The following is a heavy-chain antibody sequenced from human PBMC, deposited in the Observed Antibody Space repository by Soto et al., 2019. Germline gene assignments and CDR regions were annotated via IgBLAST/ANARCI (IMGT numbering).Heavy chain of an antibody. CDR3: AGGTCFFDY. J-gene: IGHJ4*02. CDR1: GFSFRTYG. Sequence: QVQLVESGGGVVQPGRSLSLSCAASGFSFRTYGMHWVRQAPGKGLEWVALISDDGSKKYYADSVKGRFTSSRDNSKNTLYLQMNSLRPEDTAVYFCAGGTCFFDYCGQGTLVTVSS. CDR2: ISDDGSKK. D-gene: IGHD2-15*01. V-gene: IGHV3-30*03.